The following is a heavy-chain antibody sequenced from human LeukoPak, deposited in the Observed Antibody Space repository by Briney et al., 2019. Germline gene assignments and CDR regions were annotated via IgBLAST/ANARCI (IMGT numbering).Heavy chain of an antibody. D-gene: IGHD1-26*01. V-gene: IGHV3-30-3*01. CDR1: GFTFSSYA. CDR2: ISYDGSNK. CDR3: ARDTVGAGGYFDY. Sequence: TGGSLRLSCAASGFTFSSYAVHWVRQAPGKGLEWVAVISYDGSNKYYADSVKGRFTISRDNSKNTLYPQMNSLRAEDTAVYYCARDTVGAGGYFDYWGQGTLVTVSS. J-gene: IGHJ4*02.